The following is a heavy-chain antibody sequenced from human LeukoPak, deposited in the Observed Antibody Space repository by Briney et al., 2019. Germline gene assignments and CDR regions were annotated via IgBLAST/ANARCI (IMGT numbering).Heavy chain of an antibody. D-gene: IGHD1-26*01. CDR1: GYTFTGYY. Sequence: ASVKVSCKASGYTFTGYYMHWVRQAPGQGLEWMGWINPNSGGTNYAQKFQGRVTMTRDTSISTAYMELSRLRSDDTAVYYCARDRDGSYFRYFDYWGQGTLVTVSS. V-gene: IGHV1-2*02. J-gene: IGHJ4*02. CDR2: INPNSGGT. CDR3: ARDRDGSYFRYFDY.